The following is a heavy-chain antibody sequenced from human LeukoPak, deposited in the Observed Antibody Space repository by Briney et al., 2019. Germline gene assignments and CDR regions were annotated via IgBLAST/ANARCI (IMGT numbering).Heavy chain of an antibody. CDR3: ARVVGMVYAYNWFDP. CDR1: GYTFTSYG. D-gene: IGHD2-8*01. CDR2: ISAYNGNT. V-gene: IGHV1-18*01. Sequence: ASVKVSCKASGYTFTSYGISWVRQAPGQGLEWMGWISAYNGNTNYAQKLQGRVTMTTDTSTSTAYMELRSLRSDDTAVYYCARVVGMVYAYNWFDPWGQGTLVTVSS. J-gene: IGHJ5*02.